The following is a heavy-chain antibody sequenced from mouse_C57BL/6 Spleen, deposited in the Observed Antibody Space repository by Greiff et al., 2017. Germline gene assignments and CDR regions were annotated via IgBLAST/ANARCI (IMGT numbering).Heavy chain of an antibody. J-gene: IGHJ1*03. CDR3: ARVGKNYYGSSSFFDV. CDR2: ISYDGSN. D-gene: IGHD1-1*01. Sequence: EVQLQESGPGLVKPSQSLSLTCSVTGYSITSGYYWNWIRQFPGNKLEWMGYISYDGSNNYNPSLKNRISITRDTSKNQFFLKLNSVTTEDTATYYCARVGKNYYGSSSFFDVWGTGTTVTVSS. CDR1: GYSITSGYY. V-gene: IGHV3-6*01.